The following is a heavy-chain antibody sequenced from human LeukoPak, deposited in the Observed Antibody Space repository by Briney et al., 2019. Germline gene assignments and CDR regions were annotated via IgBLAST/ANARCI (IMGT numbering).Heavy chain of an antibody. CDR3: ASQPVDTAMVRNDAFDI. J-gene: IGHJ3*02. CDR2: IYYSGST. Sequence: SQTLSLTCTVSGGSISSGDYYWSWLRQPPGKGLEWLGYIYYSGSTYYNPSPKSRVTISVDTSKNQFSLKLSSVTATDTAVYYCASQPVDTAMVRNDAFDIWGQGTMVTVSS. CDR1: GGSISSGDYY. D-gene: IGHD5-18*01. V-gene: IGHV4-30-4*08.